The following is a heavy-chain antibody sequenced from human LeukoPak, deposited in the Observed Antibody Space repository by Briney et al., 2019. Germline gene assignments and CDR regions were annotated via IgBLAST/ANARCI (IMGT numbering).Heavy chain of an antibody. Sequence: GASVKVSCKASGYTFTGYYMHWLRQAPGQGLEWMGWINPNSGGTNYAQKVQGRVTMTRDTSISTAYMELSRLRSEDTAGYYCAGGRRLAAKYYCDYWGQGTLVTVSS. CDR1: GYTFTGYY. V-gene: IGHV1-2*02. CDR2: INPNSGGT. CDR3: AGGRRLAAKYYCDY. J-gene: IGHJ4*02. D-gene: IGHD3-3*01.